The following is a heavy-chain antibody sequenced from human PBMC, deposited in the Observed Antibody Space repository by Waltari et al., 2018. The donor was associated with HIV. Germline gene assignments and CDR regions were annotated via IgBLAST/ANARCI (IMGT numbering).Heavy chain of an antibody. CDR3: ARGLSGATTLSDY. CDR1: GYTFTNHD. D-gene: IGHD1-26*01. Sequence: QAQLVQSGAEVKKSGVSVKVSCKASGYTFTNHDINWVRQATGQGLEWMGWINPNSGNTGYAQKFQGRVTMTRNTSISTAYMELSSLNSEDMAVYYCARGLSGATTLSDYWGQGTLVTVSS. V-gene: IGHV1-8*01. J-gene: IGHJ4*02. CDR2: INPNSGNT.